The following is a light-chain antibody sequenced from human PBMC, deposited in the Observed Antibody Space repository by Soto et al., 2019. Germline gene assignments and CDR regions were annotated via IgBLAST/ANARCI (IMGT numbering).Light chain of an antibody. Sequence: QSVLTQPPSVSGAPGQRVTISCTGSSFNIGAGYDVHWYQQLPGTAPKLLIYANNNRPSGVPDRFSGSKSGTSASLAITGLQAEDEADYYCQSYDSSLIGSVFGGGTKLTVL. V-gene: IGLV1-40*01. CDR2: ANN. CDR1: SFNIGAGYD. J-gene: IGLJ3*02. CDR3: QSYDSSLIGSV.